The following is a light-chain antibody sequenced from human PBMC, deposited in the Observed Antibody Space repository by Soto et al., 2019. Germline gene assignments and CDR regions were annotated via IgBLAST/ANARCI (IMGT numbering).Light chain of an antibody. CDR1: QSVSSSY. Sequence: EIVFTQCPGTLSLSPGERATLSCRASQSVSSSYLAWYQQKPGQAPRLLIYGASSRATGIPDRSSGTGSGTDFTLTIGRLEPEDFAVYYCQQYDSSPKTFGQGTKVDIK. V-gene: IGKV3-20*01. CDR3: QQYDSSPKT. CDR2: GAS. J-gene: IGKJ1*01.